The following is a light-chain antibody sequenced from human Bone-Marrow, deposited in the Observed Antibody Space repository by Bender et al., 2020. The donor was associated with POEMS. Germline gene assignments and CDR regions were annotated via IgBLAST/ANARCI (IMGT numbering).Light chain of an antibody. CDR1: NIGNKN. J-gene: IGLJ1*01. V-gene: IGLV3-21*03. CDR2: DTS. Sequence: SYVLTQPPSVSVAPGKTARITCGGNNIGNKNVHWYQQKPGQAPALVVFDTSVRPSGIPERFSGSSSGNTATLTITRVEAGDEADYYCQVWDSSSDHQVFGPGTWVTVL. CDR3: QVWDSSSDHQV.